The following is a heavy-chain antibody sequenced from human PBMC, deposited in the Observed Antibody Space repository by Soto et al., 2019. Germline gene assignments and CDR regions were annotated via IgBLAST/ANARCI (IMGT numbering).Heavy chain of an antibody. CDR2: IYPGDSDT. D-gene: IGHD6-13*01. CDR1: GYSFTSYW. CDR3: ARLGSSSRRGMDV. V-gene: IGHV5-51*01. J-gene: IGHJ6*02. Sequence: GESLKISCKGSGYSFTSYWIGWVRQMPGKGPEWMGIIYPGDSDTRYSPSFQGQVTISADKSISTAYLQWSSLKASDTAMYYCARLGSSSRRGMDVWGQGTTVTVSS.